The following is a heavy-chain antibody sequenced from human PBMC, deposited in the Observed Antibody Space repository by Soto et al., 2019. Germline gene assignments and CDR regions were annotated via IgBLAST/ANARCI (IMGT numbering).Heavy chain of an antibody. Sequence: PGESLRLSCAASGFTFSTSAMSWVRQAPGKGLEWVSAISGSADSTYYADSVKGRFTISRDHSKDTLYLQMNSLRADDTAVYYCARGSSSGWPWYFDLWGRGTLVTVSS. CDR2: ISGSADST. CDR1: GFTFSTSA. J-gene: IGHJ2*01. D-gene: IGHD6-19*01. CDR3: ARGSSSGWPWYFDL. V-gene: IGHV3-23*01.